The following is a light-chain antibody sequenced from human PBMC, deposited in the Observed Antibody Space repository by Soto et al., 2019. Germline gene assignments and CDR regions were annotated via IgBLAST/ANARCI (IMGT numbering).Light chain of an antibody. J-gene: IGKJ1*01. CDR1: QSVSRR. CDR3: QHYNSYSRA. Sequence: DIQMTQSPSTLSASVGDRITITCRTSQSVSRRLAWFQQKPGKAPKLLIYDASTLESGVPGRFSGSGVGSHFTLTISGLQPEDFATYHCQHYNSYSRAFGQGTVVDIK. CDR2: DAS. V-gene: IGKV1-5*01.